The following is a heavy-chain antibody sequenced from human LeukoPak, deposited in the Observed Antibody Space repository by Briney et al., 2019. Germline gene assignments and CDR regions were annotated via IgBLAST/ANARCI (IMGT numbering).Heavy chain of an antibody. V-gene: IGHV3-7*01. J-gene: IGHJ4*02. Sequence: GGSLRLSCAASEFTFSSYWMTWVRQAPGKGLEWVANIKQDGFERHYVDSVRGRFTISRDNAKNSLYLQMNSLRAEDTAVYYCARDRGGYGSGNYFDYSGQGTLVTVSS. CDR3: ARDRGGYGSGNYFDY. CDR1: EFTFSSYW. CDR2: IKQDGFER. D-gene: IGHD3-10*01.